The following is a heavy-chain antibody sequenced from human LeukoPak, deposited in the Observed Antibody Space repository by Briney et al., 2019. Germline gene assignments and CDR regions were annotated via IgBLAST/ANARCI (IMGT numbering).Heavy chain of an antibody. Sequence: MPSETLSLTCTVSGGSISSYYWSWIRQPPGKGLEWIGYIYYSGSTNYNPSLKSRVTISVDTSKNQFSLKLSSVTAADTAVYYCARYLFSGDARRVIWGQGTVVTVSS. D-gene: IGHD4-17*01. CDR2: IYYSGST. V-gene: IGHV4-59*01. J-gene: IGHJ3*02. CDR1: GGSISSYY. CDR3: ARYLFSGDARRVI.